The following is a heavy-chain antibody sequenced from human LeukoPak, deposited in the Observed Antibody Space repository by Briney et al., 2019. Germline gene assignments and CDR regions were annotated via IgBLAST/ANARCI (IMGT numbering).Heavy chain of an antibody. CDR2: IYHSGCT. J-gene: IGHJ4*02. Sequence: SETLSLTCTVSGGSISSSSYYWGWIRQPPGKGLEWIGSIYHSGCTYYNPSLKSRVTISVDTSKNQFSLQVTSVTAADTAVYYCARRVRSADHRCDFWGQGTLVTVSS. D-gene: IGHD1-14*01. V-gene: IGHV4-39*01. CDR3: ARRVRSADHRCDF. CDR1: GGSISSSSYY.